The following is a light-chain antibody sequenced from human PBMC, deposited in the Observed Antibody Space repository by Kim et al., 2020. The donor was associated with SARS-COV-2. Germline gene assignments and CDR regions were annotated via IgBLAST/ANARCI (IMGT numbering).Light chain of an antibody. CDR1: QGISNS. V-gene: IGKV1-27*01. CDR2: GAS. Sequence: GDTVTITCRASQGISNSLAWYRQTPGKVPMLLLYGASTLRSGVPSRFRGSGSGTDFTLTISSLQPEDAATYYCQKYNSAPWTFGQGTKVDIK. CDR3: QKYNSAPWT. J-gene: IGKJ1*01.